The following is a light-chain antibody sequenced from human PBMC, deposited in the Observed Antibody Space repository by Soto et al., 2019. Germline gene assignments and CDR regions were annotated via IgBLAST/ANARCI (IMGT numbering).Light chain of an antibody. CDR3: QQYNSYSMYT. Sequence: DIQMTQSPSSLSASVGDRITITCRASQSISNRLAWYQQKPGKAPKVVIYDASSLESGVPSRFSGSGSGTEFTLTISSLRPDDFATYYCQQYNSYSMYTFGQGTRLEIK. CDR2: DAS. J-gene: IGKJ5*01. CDR1: QSISNR. V-gene: IGKV1-5*01.